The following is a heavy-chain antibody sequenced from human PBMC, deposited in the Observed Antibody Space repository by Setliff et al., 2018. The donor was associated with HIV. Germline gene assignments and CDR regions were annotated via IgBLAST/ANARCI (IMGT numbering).Heavy chain of an antibody. D-gene: IGHD3-10*01. J-gene: IGHJ4*02. CDR2: ISPRAGST. CDR1: GYAFTNSY. CDR3: AKETREYYGPASYARLDN. V-gene: IGHV1-46*01. Sequence: ASVKVSCKTSGYAFTNSYLHWVRQAPGQGLEWMGMISPRAGSTNYAQNFQGRVSMTRDTSTSTVYMELSSLRSEDTAVFYCAKETREYYGPASYARLDNWGQGTLVTVSS.